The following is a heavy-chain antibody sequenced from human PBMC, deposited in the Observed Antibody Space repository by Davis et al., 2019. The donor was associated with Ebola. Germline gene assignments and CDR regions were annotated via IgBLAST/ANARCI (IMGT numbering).Heavy chain of an antibody. D-gene: IGHD1-1*01. V-gene: IGHV3-33*06. CDR3: AKGPIENEYYFDY. CDR2: IWYDGSNK. Sequence: GESLKISCAASGFTFSSYAMHWVRQAPGKGLEWVAVIWYDGSNKYYADSVKGRFTISRDNSKNTLYLQMNSLRAEDTAVYYCAKGPIENEYYFDYWGQGTLVTVSS. CDR1: GFTFSSYA. J-gene: IGHJ4*02.